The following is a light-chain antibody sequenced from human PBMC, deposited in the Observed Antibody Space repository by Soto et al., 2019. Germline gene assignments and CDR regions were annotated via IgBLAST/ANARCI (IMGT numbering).Light chain of an antibody. CDR3: QHYNSYSEA. Sequence: DIHMTQSRSTLSVSVVDRCTITCRASQTISSWLAWYQQKPGKAPKLLIYKASTLKSGVPSRFSGSGSGTEFTLTISSLQPDDFATYYCQHYNSYSEAFGQGTKV. J-gene: IGKJ1*01. CDR1: QTISSW. CDR2: KAS. V-gene: IGKV1-5*03.